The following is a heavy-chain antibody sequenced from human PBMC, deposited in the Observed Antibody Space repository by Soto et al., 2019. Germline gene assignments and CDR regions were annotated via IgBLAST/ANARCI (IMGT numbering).Heavy chain of an antibody. CDR1: GYTFTSYA. CDR3: ARDDPGGGSSWSYYYYYGMDV. Sequence: QVRLVQSGAEVKKPGASVKVSCKASGYTFTSYAMHWVRQAPGQRLEWMGWINAGNGNTKYSQKFQGRVTITRDTSASTAYMELSSLRSEDTAVYYCARDDPGGGSSWSYYYYYGMDVWGQGTTVTVSS. D-gene: IGHD6-13*01. J-gene: IGHJ6*02. V-gene: IGHV1-3*01. CDR2: INAGNGNT.